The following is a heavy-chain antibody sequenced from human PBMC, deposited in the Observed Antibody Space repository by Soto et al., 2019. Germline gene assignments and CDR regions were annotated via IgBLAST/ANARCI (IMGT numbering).Heavy chain of an antibody. Sequence: QVQLVQSGAEVKKPGSSVKVSCKASGGTFSSYSINWVRQAPGQGLEWMGEIIPIVGTANYAQKFQGRVTITADESTSTAYMELSSLRSEDTAVYYCARDGGRHSGGSDYWGQGTLVTVSS. V-gene: IGHV1-69*01. CDR3: ARDGGRHSGGSDY. CDR1: GGTFSSYS. J-gene: IGHJ4*02. CDR2: IIPIVGTA. D-gene: IGHD1-26*01.